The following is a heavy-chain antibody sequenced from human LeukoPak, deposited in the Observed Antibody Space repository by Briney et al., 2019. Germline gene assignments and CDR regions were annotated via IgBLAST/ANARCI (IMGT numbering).Heavy chain of an antibody. J-gene: IGHJ4*02. V-gene: IGHV3-15*01. CDR1: GFPFSNAW. CDR3: TSHSPFSILGN. CDR2: IKSKTDGGTT. D-gene: IGHD2-21*01. Sequence: GGSLRLSCAASGFPFSNAWMSWVRQAPGKGLEWVGRIKSKTDGGTTDYAAPVKGRFTISRDDSKNTLYLQMNSLKTEDTAVYYCTSHSPFSILGNWGQGTLVTVSS.